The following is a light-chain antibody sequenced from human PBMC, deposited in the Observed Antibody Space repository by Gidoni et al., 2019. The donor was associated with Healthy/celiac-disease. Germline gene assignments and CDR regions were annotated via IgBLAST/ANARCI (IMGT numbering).Light chain of an antibody. CDR1: KLGDKF. CDR2: QHS. V-gene: IGLV3-1*01. J-gene: IGLJ2*01. CDR3: QAWDSSTVV. Sequence: SYELTQPSSVSVSPGQTASITCSGDKLGDKFACWYQQKPGQSPVLVIYQHSKRPSGIPERFSGSNSGNTATLTISGTQAMDEADYYCQAWDSSTVVFGGGTKLTVL.